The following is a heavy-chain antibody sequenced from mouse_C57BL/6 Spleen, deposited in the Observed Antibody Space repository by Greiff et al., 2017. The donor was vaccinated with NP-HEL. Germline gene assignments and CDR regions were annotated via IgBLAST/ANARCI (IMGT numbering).Heavy chain of an antibody. D-gene: IGHD3-2*02. V-gene: IGHV5-17*01. CDR1: GFTFSDYG. CDR3: ARQGYDYDAMDY. CDR2: ISSGSSTI. J-gene: IGHJ4*01. Sequence: DVMLVESGGGLVKPGGSLKLSCAASGFTFSDYGMHWVRQAPEKGLEWVAYISSGSSTIYYADTVKGRFTISRDNAKNTLFLQMTSLRSEDTAMYYCARQGYDYDAMDYWGQGTSVTVSS.